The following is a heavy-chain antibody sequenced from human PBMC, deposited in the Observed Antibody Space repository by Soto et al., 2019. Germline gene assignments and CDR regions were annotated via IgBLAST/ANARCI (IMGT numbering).Heavy chain of an antibody. CDR1: GGSISSGGYY. Sequence: SETLSLTCTISGGSISSGGYYWSWIRQHPGKGLEWFWYIYYSGSTYYNRSLKSRVTIPVDTSKNQFSLKPSSVTAADTAVDYWARSKKAARPDYLDYWGQGTLVTVSS. CDR3: ARSKKAARPDYLDY. D-gene: IGHD6-6*01. CDR2: IYYSGST. V-gene: IGHV4-31*03. J-gene: IGHJ4*02.